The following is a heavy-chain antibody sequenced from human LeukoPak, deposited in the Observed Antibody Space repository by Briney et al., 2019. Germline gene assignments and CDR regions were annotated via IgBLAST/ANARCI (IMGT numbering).Heavy chain of an antibody. J-gene: IGHJ4*02. CDR2: IYPGGSDT. CDR1: GYSFTTYW. Sequence: GESLKISCKAFGYSFTTYWTGWVRQMPGKGLEWMGIIYPGGSDTRYSPSFQGQVTISADKSISTAYLQWRSLKASDAAMYYCARGTGVRYCSNGVCYTSDYWGQGTLVTVSS. V-gene: IGHV5-51*01. CDR3: ARGTGVRYCSNGVCYTSDY. D-gene: IGHD2-8*01.